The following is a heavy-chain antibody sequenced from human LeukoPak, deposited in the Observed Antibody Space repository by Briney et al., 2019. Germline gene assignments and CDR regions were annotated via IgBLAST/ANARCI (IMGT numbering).Heavy chain of an antibody. Sequence: PSETLSLTCTVSGGSISSYYWSWIRQPAGKGLEWIGRIYTSGSTNYNPSLKSRVTISVDKSKNQFSLKLSSVTAADTAVYYCARDQRPWYSGSCYTGGTGWFDPWGQGTLVTVSS. CDR1: GGSISSYY. V-gene: IGHV4-4*07. CDR2: IYTSGST. CDR3: ARDQRPWYSGSCYTGGTGWFDP. D-gene: IGHD1-26*01. J-gene: IGHJ5*02.